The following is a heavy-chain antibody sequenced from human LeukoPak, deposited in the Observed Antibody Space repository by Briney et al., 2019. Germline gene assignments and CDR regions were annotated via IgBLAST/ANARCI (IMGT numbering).Heavy chain of an antibody. Sequence: GESLKISCKASGYSFTSYWIGWVRQIPGKVLEVMGIIYPGDSDTRYSPSFQGQVTISADKSISTAYLQWSSLKASDTAMYYCARRRILTGYYYYFDYWGQGTLVTASS. J-gene: IGHJ4*02. CDR1: GYSFTSYW. D-gene: IGHD3-9*01. CDR3: ARRRILTGYYYYFDY. V-gene: IGHV5-51*01. CDR2: IYPGDSDT.